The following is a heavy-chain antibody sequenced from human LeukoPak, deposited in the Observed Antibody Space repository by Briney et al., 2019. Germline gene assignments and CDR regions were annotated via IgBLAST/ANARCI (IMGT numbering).Heavy chain of an antibody. CDR2: ISSSGSTI. CDR3: ARERTTIVSGTTIGAY. D-gene: IGHD2/OR15-2a*01. J-gene: IGHJ4*02. Sequence: GGSLRLSCAASGFTFSDYYMNWIRQAPGKGLEWVSYISSSGSTIYYADSVKGRFTISRDNAKNSLYLQMNSLRAEDTAVYYCARERTTIVSGTTIGAYWGQGTLVTVSS. V-gene: IGHV3-11*01. CDR1: GFTFSDYY.